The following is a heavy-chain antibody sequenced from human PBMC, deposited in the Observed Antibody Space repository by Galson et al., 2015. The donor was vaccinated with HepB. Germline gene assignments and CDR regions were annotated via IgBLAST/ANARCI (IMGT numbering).Heavy chain of an antibody. D-gene: IGHD2-21*01. CDR2: IKQDGSEK. CDR3: YCGSKDY. CDR1: GFTFSNYW. V-gene: IGHV3-7*01. Sequence: LRLSCAASGFTFSNYWMSWVRQGPGKGLEWVANIKQDGSEKNYVDSVKGRFTISRDNAKNILSLQMDSLRAEDTAVYYCYCGSKDYWGQGALVTVSS. J-gene: IGHJ4*02.